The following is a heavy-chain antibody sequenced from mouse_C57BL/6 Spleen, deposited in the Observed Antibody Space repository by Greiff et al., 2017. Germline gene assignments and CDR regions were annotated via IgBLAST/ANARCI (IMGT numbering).Heavy chain of an antibody. CDR1: GYTFTDYY. V-gene: IGHV1-26*01. J-gene: IGHJ2*01. D-gene: IGHD3-2*02. Sequence: EVQLQQSGPELVKPGASVKISCKASGYTFTDYYMNWVKQSPGQSLEWIGDINPNNGGTSYNQKFKGKATLTVDKSSSTAYMGLRSLTSEDSAVYYCAREAFFDDWGQGTTLTVSS. CDR2: INPNNGGT. CDR3: AREAFFDD.